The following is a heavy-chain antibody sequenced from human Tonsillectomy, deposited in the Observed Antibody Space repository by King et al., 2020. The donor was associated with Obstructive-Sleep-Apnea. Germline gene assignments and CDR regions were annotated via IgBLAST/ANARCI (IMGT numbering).Heavy chain of an antibody. D-gene: IGHD6-13*01. CDR2: IYYRGST. CDR1: GGSINSSSDY. Sequence: QLQESGPGLVKPSETLSLTCNVSGGSINSSSDYWGWIRQPPGKGLEWIGAIYYRGSTSYNPSLKSRVTISVDTSKNQFSLKLSSVTAADTAVYYCARDHPPLVRSLNEEGWFDPWGQGTLVTVSS. V-gene: IGHV4-39*07. CDR3: ARDHPPLVRSLNEEGWFDP. J-gene: IGHJ5*02.